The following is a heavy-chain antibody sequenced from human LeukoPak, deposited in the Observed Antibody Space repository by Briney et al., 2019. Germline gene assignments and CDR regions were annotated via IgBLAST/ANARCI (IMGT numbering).Heavy chain of an antibody. CDR1: GDSVSSNSAA. CDR3: ASGASSSWYGTAWFDP. J-gene: IGHJ5*02. D-gene: IGHD6-13*01. CDR2: TYYRSKWYN. V-gene: IGHV6-1*01. Sequence: SQTRSLTCAISGDSVSSNSAAWNWIRQSPWRGLEWLGRTYYRSKWYNDYAVSVKSRITINPDTSRNQFSLQLNSVTPEDTAVYYCASGASSSWYGTAWFDPWGQGTLVTVSS.